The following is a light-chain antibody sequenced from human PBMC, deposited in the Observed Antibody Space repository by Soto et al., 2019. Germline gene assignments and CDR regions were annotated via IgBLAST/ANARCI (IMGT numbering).Light chain of an antibody. CDR3: QKYDRAPLT. CDR1: EHIAHY. V-gene: IGKV1-27*01. Sequence: DIPVSLAPSSLSASFGGQVNLPCRASEHIAHYLAWYQQKPGQAPRVLLHHTSILQSGVPSRFSGSGNGTDFNVTITSLQPEDVATYFCQKYDRAPLTCGGGTKGDIK. CDR2: HTS. J-gene: IGKJ4*01.